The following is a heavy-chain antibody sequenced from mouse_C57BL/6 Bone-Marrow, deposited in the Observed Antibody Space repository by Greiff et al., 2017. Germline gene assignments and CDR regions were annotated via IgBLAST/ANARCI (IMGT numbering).Heavy chain of an antibody. Sequence: QVQLQQSGAELARPGASVKLSCKASGYTFTSYGISWVKQRTGQGLEWIGEIYPRSGNTYYNEKFKGKATLTADKSSSTAYMELRSLTSEDSAVYFCARSGRVRRGYAMDYWGQGTSVTVSS. J-gene: IGHJ4*01. CDR2: IYPRSGNT. V-gene: IGHV1-81*01. CDR1: GYTFTSYG. D-gene: IGHD2-14*01. CDR3: ARSGRVRRGYAMDY.